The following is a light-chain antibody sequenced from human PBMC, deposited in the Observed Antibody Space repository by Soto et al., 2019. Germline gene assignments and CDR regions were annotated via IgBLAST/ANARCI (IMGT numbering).Light chain of an antibody. Sequence: DIQMTQSPSSLSASVGDRVTITCRASQDISNYLAWYQQKPGTVPKLLIYAASTLQSGVPSRFSGSGSGTDFTLTISSLQPEDVATYYCQRYNSAPMYTFGQGTKLEIK. CDR3: QRYNSAPMYT. J-gene: IGKJ2*01. CDR2: AAS. V-gene: IGKV1-27*01. CDR1: QDISNY.